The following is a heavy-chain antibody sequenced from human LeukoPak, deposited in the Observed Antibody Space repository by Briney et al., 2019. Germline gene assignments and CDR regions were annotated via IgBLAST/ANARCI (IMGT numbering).Heavy chain of an antibody. CDR1: GFTFSSYS. J-gene: IGHJ4*02. V-gene: IGHV3-23*01. D-gene: IGHD2-21*01. CDR3: ARGLWWSKYYFDY. Sequence: GGSLRLSCAASGFTFSSYSMSWVRQAPGKGLDFVSSISNSGETTNYADSVKGRFTISRDNSKNTLYLQMNSLRAEDTAVYYCARGLWWSKYYFDYWGRGTLVTVSS. CDR2: ISNSGETT.